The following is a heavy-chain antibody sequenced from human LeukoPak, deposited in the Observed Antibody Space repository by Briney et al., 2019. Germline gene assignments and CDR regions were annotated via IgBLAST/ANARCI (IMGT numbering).Heavy chain of an antibody. CDR3: ARGDYDSSGYYEV. Sequence: GGSLRLSCAASGFSFSDYSMSWIRQAPGKGLECISYRSSSSYKNYADSVKGRFTISRDNAKNSLYLQMNSLRAEDTAVYYCARGDYDSSGYYEVWGQGALVTVSS. J-gene: IGHJ4*02. D-gene: IGHD3-22*01. CDR2: RSSSSYK. V-gene: IGHV3-11*05. CDR1: GFSFSDYS.